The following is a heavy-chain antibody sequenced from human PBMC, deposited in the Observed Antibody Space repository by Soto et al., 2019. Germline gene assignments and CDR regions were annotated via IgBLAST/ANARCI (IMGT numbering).Heavy chain of an antibody. J-gene: IGHJ4*02. CDR2: IWYDGSNK. V-gene: IGHV3-33*01. CDR3: ARDRYSSGWYDLDY. CDR1: GFTFSSYG. D-gene: IGHD6-19*01. Sequence: QVQLVESGGGVVQPGRSLRLSCAASGFTFSSYGMHWVRQAPGKELEWVAVIWYDGSNKYYADSVKGRFTISRDNSKNTLYLQMNSLRVVDTAVYYCARDRYSSGWYDLDYWGQGTLVTVSS.